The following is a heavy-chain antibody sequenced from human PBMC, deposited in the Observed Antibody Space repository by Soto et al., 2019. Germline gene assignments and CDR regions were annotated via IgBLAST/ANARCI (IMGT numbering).Heavy chain of an antibody. Sequence: SVKVSCKASGGSFSNDVISWVRQAPGQGLEWMGGVITIFGSANYGQKFQGRVTITADESTSTAYMELSSLRSEDTAVYYCATRDPGHYWGQGTLVTVSS. CDR2: VITIFGSA. CDR3: ATRDPGHY. J-gene: IGHJ4*02. CDR1: GGSFSNDV. V-gene: IGHV1-69*13.